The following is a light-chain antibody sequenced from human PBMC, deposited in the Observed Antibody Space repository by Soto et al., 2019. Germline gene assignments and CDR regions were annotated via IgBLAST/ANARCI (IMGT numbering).Light chain of an antibody. CDR1: SSKIGAGYG. J-gene: IGLJ3*02. CDR3: QSYGSSLSAL. Sequence: QSVLTQPPSVSGAPGQRVTISCTGSSSKIGAGYGIHWYQQLPGTAPKLLIYGDNNRPSGVPDRFSASKSDTSASLVITGLQAEDEADYYCQSYGSSLSALFGGGTKLTV. CDR2: GDN. V-gene: IGLV1-40*01.